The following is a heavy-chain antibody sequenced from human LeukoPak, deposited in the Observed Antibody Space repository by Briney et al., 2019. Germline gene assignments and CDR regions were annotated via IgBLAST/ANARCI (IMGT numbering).Heavy chain of an antibody. CDR3: ARDRASAGGFDY. D-gene: IGHD2-15*01. CDR2: IYYSGTT. V-gene: IGHV4-59*01. CDR1: GGSISPYN. J-gene: IGHJ4*02. Sequence: SETLSLTCSVSGGSISPYNWSWIRQPPGKGLEWIGYIYYSGTTNYNPSLQSRVTISVATSKNQFSLKLSSVTAADTALYYCARDRASAGGFDYWGQGTLVTVSS.